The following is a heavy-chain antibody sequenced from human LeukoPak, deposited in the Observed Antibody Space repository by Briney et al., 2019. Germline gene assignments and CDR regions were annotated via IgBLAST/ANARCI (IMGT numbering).Heavy chain of an antibody. V-gene: IGHV3-48*04. D-gene: IGHD1-26*01. CDR2: ISSSSSTI. J-gene: IGHJ4*02. CDR1: GFTFSSYS. Sequence: GGSLRLSCAASGFTFSSYSMNWVRQAPGKGLEWVSYISSSSSTIYYADSVTGRFTISRDNAKNSLYLQMNSLRAEDTAVYYCARDPKWWELHSGGLAYWGQGTLVTVSS. CDR3: ARDPKWWELHSGGLAY.